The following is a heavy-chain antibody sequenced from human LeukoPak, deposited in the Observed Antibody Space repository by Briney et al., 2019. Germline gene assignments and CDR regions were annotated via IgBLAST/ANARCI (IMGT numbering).Heavy chain of an antibody. CDR1: GYSFTSYW. CDR2: IYPGDSDT. CDR3: ARRGMRIAAAVVDYYYGMDV. V-gene: IGHV5-51*01. Sequence: GESLKISCKGSGYSFTSYWIGWVRQMPGKGLEWMGIIYPGDSDTRYSPSFQGQVTISADKSISTAYLQWSSLKASDTAMYYCARRGMRIAAAVVDYYYGMDVWGQGTTVTVSS. J-gene: IGHJ6*02. D-gene: IGHD6-13*01.